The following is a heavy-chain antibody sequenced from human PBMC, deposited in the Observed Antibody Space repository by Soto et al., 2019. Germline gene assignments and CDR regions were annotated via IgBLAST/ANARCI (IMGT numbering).Heavy chain of an antibody. Sequence: PSETQSLTCAVAGGSISSGGDSWSWIRQPPGKGLEWIGYIYHSGSTYYNPSLKSRVTISVDRSKNQFSLKLSSVTAADTAVYYCARGRVTMVRGVIGIYNWFDPWGQGTLVTVSS. D-gene: IGHD3-10*01. CDR2: IYHSGST. V-gene: IGHV4-30-2*01. CDR3: ARGRVTMVRGVIGIYNWFDP. CDR1: GGSISSGGDS. J-gene: IGHJ5*02.